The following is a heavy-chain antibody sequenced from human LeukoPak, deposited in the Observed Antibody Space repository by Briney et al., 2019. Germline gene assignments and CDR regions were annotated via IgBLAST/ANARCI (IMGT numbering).Heavy chain of an antibody. CDR1: GGTFSSYA. J-gene: IGHJ4*02. D-gene: IGHD6-13*01. Sequence: SVKVSCKASGGTFSSYAISWVRQAPGQGLEWMGRIIPILGIANYAQKFQGRVTITADKSTSAAYMELSSLRSEDTAVYYCARGIAAAGVDYWGQGTLVTVSS. CDR2: IIPILGIA. CDR3: ARGIAAAGVDY. V-gene: IGHV1-69*04.